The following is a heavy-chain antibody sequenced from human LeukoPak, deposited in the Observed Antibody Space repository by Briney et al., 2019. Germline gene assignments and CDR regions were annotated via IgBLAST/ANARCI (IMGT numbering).Heavy chain of an antibody. Sequence: GGSLRLSCAASGFTFSTYWMHWVRRAPGRGLVWVSRISSDGRSTTYADSVKGRFTISRDDAKNTLYLQMNSLRAEDTAVYYCARGRYGDYVWGQGTLVTVSS. D-gene: IGHD4-17*01. J-gene: IGHJ4*02. CDR1: GFTFSTYW. CDR3: ARGRYGDYV. V-gene: IGHV3-74*01. CDR2: ISSDGRST.